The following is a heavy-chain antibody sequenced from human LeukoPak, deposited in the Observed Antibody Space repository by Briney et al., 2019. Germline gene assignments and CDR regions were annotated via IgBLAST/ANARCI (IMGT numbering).Heavy chain of an antibody. J-gene: IGHJ5*02. Sequence: SVKVSCKASGGTFSSYAISWVRQAPGQGLEWMGGIIPIFGTANYAQKFQGRVTITTDESTSTAYMELSSLRSEDTAVYYCARGVDSSSHRNWFDPWGQGTLVTVSS. CDR3: ARGVDSSSHRNWFDP. V-gene: IGHV1-69*05. CDR2: IIPIFGTA. CDR1: GGTFSSYA. D-gene: IGHD6-13*01.